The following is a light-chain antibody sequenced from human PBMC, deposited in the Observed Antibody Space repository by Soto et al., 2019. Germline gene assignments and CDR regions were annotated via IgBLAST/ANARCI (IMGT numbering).Light chain of an antibody. CDR1: QSISHNY. Sequence: IVLTQSPGTLSLSPGERATLSCRASQSISHNYLAWYQQEPGQDPSLLIHGVSIRATGIPDRFSGSGSGTDFTLSISRLEPEDFAVYYCQLYSGSPWTFGQGTKVEIK. V-gene: IGKV3-20*01. CDR2: GVS. CDR3: QLYSGSPWT. J-gene: IGKJ1*01.